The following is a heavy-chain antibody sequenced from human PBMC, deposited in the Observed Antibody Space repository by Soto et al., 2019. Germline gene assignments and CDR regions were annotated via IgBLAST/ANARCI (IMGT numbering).Heavy chain of an antibody. D-gene: IGHD3-16*02. CDR2: ISSSSSTI. J-gene: IGHJ6*02. CDR3: AREIMITFGGVIAPAHGMDV. Sequence: GGSLRLSCAASGFTFSGYSMNWVRQAPGKGLEWVSYISSSSSTIYYADSVKGRFTISRDNAKNSLYLQMNSLRDEDTAVYYCAREIMITFGGVIAPAHGMDVWGQGTTVTVSS. V-gene: IGHV3-48*02. CDR1: GFTFSGYS.